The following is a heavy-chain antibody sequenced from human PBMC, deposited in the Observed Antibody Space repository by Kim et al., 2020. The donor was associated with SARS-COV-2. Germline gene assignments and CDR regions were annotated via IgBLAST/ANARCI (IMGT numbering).Heavy chain of an antibody. CDR3: AKDTGDSRAFDY. Sequence: YYADSVKGRFTISRDNSKNTLYLQMNSLRAEDTAVYYCAKDTGDSRAFDYWGQGTLVTVSS. D-gene: IGHD3-22*01. V-gene: IGHV3-23*01. J-gene: IGHJ4*02.